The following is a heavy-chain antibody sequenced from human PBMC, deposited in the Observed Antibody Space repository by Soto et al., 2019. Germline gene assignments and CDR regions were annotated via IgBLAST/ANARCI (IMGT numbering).Heavy chain of an antibody. D-gene: IGHD2-15*01. V-gene: IGHV4-39*01. CDR3: ANIVVVAATFDY. Sequence: QLQLQESGPGLVKPSETLSLTCTVSGGSLSSSSYYWGWIRQPPGKGLEWIGCIYYSGSTYYNPSLQSRFTISVDTSKNQFSLKLSSVTAADTAVYYCANIVVVAATFDYWGQGTLVTVSS. CDR1: GGSLSSSSYY. CDR2: IYYSGST. J-gene: IGHJ4*02.